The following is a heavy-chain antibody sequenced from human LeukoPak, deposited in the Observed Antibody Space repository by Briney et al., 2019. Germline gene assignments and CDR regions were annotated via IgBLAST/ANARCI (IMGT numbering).Heavy chain of an antibody. CDR3: ARDPEYCTNGVCYIEGY. D-gene: IGHD2-8*01. J-gene: IGHJ4*02. CDR2: INPNSGGT. V-gene: IGHV1-2*06. CDR1: GYTFTGYY. Sequence: ASVKVSCKASGYTFTGYYMHWVRQAPGQGLEWMGRINPNSGGTNYAQEFQGRVTMTRDTSISTAYMELSRLRSDDTAVYYCARDPEYCTNGVCYIEGYWGQGTLVTVSS.